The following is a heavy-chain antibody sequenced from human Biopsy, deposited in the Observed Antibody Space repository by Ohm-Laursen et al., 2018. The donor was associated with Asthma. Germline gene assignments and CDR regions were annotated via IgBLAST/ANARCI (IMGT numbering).Heavy chain of an antibody. J-gene: IGHJ4*02. V-gene: IGHV4-31*03. CDR2: IYYSGST. Sequence: TLSLTCTVSGGSISSGGYYWSWIRQHPGKGLEWIGYIYYSGSTYYNPSLKSRVTISVDTSKNQFFLKLSSVTAADTAVYYCARERVTAMVTYFDYWGQGTLVTVSS. D-gene: IGHD5-18*01. CDR3: ARERVTAMVTYFDY. CDR1: GGSISSGGYY.